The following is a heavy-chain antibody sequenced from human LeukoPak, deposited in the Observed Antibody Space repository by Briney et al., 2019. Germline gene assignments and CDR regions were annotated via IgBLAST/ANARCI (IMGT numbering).Heavy chain of an antibody. Sequence: PGGSLRLSCAASGFTFSHYGMHWVRQASGKGLEWVALISYDGSNKYYADSVKGRFTISRDNSKNTLYLQMNSLRPEDTAVYYCAKGDPYGSGSYPVDYWGQGTLVTVSS. J-gene: IGHJ4*02. D-gene: IGHD3-10*01. V-gene: IGHV3-30*18. CDR3: AKGDPYGSGSYPVDY. CDR2: ISYDGSNK. CDR1: GFTFSHYG.